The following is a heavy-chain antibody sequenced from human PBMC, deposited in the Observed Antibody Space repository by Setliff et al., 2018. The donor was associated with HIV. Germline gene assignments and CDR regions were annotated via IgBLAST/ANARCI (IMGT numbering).Heavy chain of an antibody. CDR2: IKGDSNTM. V-gene: IGHV3-9*01. D-gene: IGHD3-10*01. J-gene: IGHJ4*02. Sequence: PGGSLRLSCVTSGFTFSDYGMHWVRQAPGRGLEWVSNIKGDSNTMAYADSVKGRFTISRDNAKNSLFLQVNSLRAEDTAVYYCAKDGQRGEADYWGQGTLVTVSS. CDR3: AKDGQRGEADY. CDR1: GFTFSDYG.